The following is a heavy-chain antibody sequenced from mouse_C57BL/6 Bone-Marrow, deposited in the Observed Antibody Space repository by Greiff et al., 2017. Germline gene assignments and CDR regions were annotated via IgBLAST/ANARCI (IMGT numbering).Heavy chain of an antibody. J-gene: IGHJ1*03. Sequence: EVQVVESGGGLVKPGGSLKLSCAASGFTFSSYAMSWVRQTPEKRLEWVATISDGGSYTYYPDNVKGRFTISRDNAKNNLYLQMSHLKSEDTAMYYCARDRGYYGSSLYWYFDVWGTGTTVTVSS. CDR1: GFTFSSYA. CDR2: ISDGGSYT. CDR3: ARDRGYYGSSLYWYFDV. D-gene: IGHD1-1*01. V-gene: IGHV5-4*01.